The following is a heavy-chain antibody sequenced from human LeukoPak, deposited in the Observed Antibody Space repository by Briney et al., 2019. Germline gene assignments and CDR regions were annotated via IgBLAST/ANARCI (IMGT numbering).Heavy chain of an antibody. CDR2: ISYSGST. J-gene: IGHJ6*02. CDR3: ARAGLYYYYGMDV. D-gene: IGHD3-10*01. Sequence: SETLSLTCTVSGVSISSYYWSWIRQPPGKGLEWIGYISYSGSTNYNPSLKSRVTISVDTSKIQFSLKLNSVTAADTAVYYCARAGLYYYYGMDVWGQGTTVTVSS. CDR1: GVSISSYY. V-gene: IGHV4-59*01.